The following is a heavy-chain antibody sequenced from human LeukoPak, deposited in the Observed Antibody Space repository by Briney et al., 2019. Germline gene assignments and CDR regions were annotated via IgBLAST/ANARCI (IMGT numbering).Heavy chain of an antibody. D-gene: IGHD2-2*01. CDR2: ISPNSNYI. J-gene: IGHJ4*02. Sequence: GGSLRLSCAASGFSFSDYSMTWVRQAPGKGLEWVATISPNSNYIFFADSLKGRFSISRANAKNSLYLQMNSLRAEDTAVYYCARDLSFGYCSSTSCLFDYWGQGTLVTVSS. V-gene: IGHV3-21*01. CDR3: ARDLSFGYCSSTSCLFDY. CDR1: GFSFSDYS.